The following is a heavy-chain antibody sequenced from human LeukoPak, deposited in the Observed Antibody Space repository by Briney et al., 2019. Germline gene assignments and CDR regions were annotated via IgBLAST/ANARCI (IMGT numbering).Heavy chain of an antibody. CDR1: GFTVSSNY. CDR3: ARHTVVTHFDY. V-gene: IGHV3-53*01. Sequence: GGSLRLSCAASGFTVSSNYMSWVRQAPGKGLEWVSVIYSGGSTYYADSVKGRFTISRDNSKNTLYLQMNSLRAEDTAVYYCARHTVVTHFDYWGQGTLVTVSS. CDR2: IYSGGST. D-gene: IGHD4-23*01. J-gene: IGHJ4*02.